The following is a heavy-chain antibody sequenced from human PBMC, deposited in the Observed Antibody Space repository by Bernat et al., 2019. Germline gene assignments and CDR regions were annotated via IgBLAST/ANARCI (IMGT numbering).Heavy chain of an antibody. CDR3: ATHYDPTGHPIVGVVFDV. Sequence: VQLLESGGGLVQPGGSLRLSCAASGLILSGYAMTWVRQAPGKGLEWVSAISVSGDGTYYADSVKGRFSISRDTSKNTLYMQMNSLRAEDTAIYYCATHYDPTGHPIVGVVFDVWGLGTMVTVSS. J-gene: IGHJ3*01. CDR1: GLILSGYA. CDR2: ISVSGDGT. V-gene: IGHV3-23*01. D-gene: IGHD1-26*01.